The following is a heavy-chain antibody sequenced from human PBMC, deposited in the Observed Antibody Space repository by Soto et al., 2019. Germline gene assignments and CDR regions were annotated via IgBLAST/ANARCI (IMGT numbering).Heavy chain of an antibody. D-gene: IGHD6-19*01. Sequence: GGSLRLSCAASGFTFSTYSMNWVRQAPGKGLEWVSYISGSLSTIYYADSVKGRFTISRDKAKNSVYLQMNSLRAEDTAVYYCAREHSGWYLTFYTWGQGNQLTISS. CDR1: GFTFSTYS. J-gene: IGHJ5*02. CDR3: AREHSGWYLTFYT. V-gene: IGHV3-48*01. CDR2: ISGSLSTI.